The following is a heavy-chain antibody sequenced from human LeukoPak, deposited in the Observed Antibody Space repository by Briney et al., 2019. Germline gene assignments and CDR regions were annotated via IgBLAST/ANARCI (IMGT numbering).Heavy chain of an antibody. Sequence: PGGSLRLSCAASGFTFSSYWMSWVRQAPGEGLEWVAKINQDGTEKAYVDSVRGPFTISRDNAKNSLFLQMNSLRAEDTAVYYCARGPLIAAAGTWWGQGTLVTVSS. V-gene: IGHV3-7*03. D-gene: IGHD6-13*01. CDR1: GFTFSSYW. CDR2: INQDGTEK. CDR3: ARGPLIAAAGTW. J-gene: IGHJ4*02.